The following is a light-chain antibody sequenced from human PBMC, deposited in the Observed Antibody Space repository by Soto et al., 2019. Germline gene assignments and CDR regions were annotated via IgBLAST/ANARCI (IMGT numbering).Light chain of an antibody. J-gene: IGLJ2*01. V-gene: IGLV2-14*01. CDR3: SSYTSSNTLI. CDR2: EVT. Sequence: QSVLIQPASVSGSRGQSITISCTGASSDVGGYNYVSWYQQFPGRAPKVMIYEVTNRPSGVSNRFSGSKSGNTASLTISRLQAEDEADYYCSSYTSSNTLIFGGGTK. CDR1: SSDVGGYNY.